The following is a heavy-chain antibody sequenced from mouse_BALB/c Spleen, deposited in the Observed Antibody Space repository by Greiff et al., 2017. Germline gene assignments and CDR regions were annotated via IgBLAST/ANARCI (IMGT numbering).Heavy chain of an antibody. CDR3: ARDGKKGYAMDY. J-gene: IGHJ4*01. Sequence: QVQLQQSGAELVRPGSSVKISCKASGYAFSSYWMNWVKQRPGQGLEWIGQIYPGDGDTNYNGKFKGKATLTADKSSSTAYMQLSSLTSEDSAVYFCARDGKKGYAMDYWGQGTSVTVSS. CDR1: GYAFSSYW. V-gene: IGHV1-80*01. D-gene: IGHD2-1*01. CDR2: IYPGDGDT.